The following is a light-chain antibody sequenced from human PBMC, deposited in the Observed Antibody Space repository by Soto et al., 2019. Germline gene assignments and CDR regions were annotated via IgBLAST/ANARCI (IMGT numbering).Light chain of an antibody. CDR1: SSNIGAGYD. V-gene: IGLV1-40*01. CDR2: GNS. J-gene: IGLJ2*01. CDR3: QSYDSSLSGCV. Sequence: QSVLTQPPSVSGAPGQRVTISCTGSSSNIGAGYDVHWYQQLPGTAPKLLIYGNSNRPSGVPDRFYGSKSGTSASLAITGLQAADEADYYCQSYDSSLSGCVFGGVTKLTVL.